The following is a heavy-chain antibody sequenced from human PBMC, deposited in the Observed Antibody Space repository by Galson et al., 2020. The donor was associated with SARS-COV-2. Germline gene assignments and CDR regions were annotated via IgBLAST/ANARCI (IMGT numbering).Heavy chain of an antibody. D-gene: IGHD3-3*01. CDR1: GYTFTSYG. CDR3: ARAQWRFLEWLLPYENWFDP. Sequence: ASVKVSCKASGYTFTSYGISWVRQAPGQGLEWMGWISAYNGNTNYAQKLQGRVTMTTDTSTSTAYMELRSLRSDDTAVYYCARAQWRFLEWLLPYENWFDPWGQGTLVTVSS. J-gene: IGHJ5*02. CDR2: ISAYNGNT. V-gene: IGHV1-18*04.